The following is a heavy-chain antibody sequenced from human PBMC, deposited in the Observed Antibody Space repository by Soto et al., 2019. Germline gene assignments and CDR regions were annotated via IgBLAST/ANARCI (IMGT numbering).Heavy chain of an antibody. CDR2: ISGSGTIT. J-gene: IGHJ5*02. CDR3: AEWARYCRGADCRA. CDR1: GFPFSSRA. V-gene: IGHV3-23*01. Sequence: EVQLLESGGGLVQPGGSLRLSCAASGFPFSSRAMSWVRQAPGKGLEWVSAISGSGTITYYADSVKGRFTISRDTSKKPLYLQMNSLRADDTAVYYCAEWARYCRGADCRASGQGTLVTVSS. D-gene: IGHD2-15*01.